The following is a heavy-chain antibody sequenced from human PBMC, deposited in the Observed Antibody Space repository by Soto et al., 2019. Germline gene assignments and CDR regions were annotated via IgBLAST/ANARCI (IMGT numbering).Heavy chain of an antibody. CDR2: IYYSGST. CDR1: GGSISSYY. J-gene: IGHJ4*02. CDR3: ARHLDYGDIDY. V-gene: IGHV4-59*08. Sequence: SETLSLTCTVSGGSISSYYWSWIRQPPGKGLEWIGYIYYSGSTNYNPSLKSRVTISVDTSKNQFSLKLSSVTAADTAVYYCARHLDYGDIDYWGQGTLVTVSS. D-gene: IGHD4-17*01.